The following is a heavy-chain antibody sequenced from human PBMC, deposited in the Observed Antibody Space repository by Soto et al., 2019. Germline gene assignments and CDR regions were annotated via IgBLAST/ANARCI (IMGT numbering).Heavy chain of an antibody. CDR1: GFSVSSNY. Sequence: GRSLRLSCAISGFSVSSNYLSWVRQAPGKGLEWVSVHYSGGSTYYADSVQGRFTISRDKSNNTLYLHMRRVRAEDTAVYFCARHRHPRGTVGATSPLDPWGQGTQVTVSS. CDR3: ARHRHPRGTVGATSPLDP. CDR2: HYSGGST. V-gene: IGHV3-53*01. D-gene: IGHD1-26*01. J-gene: IGHJ5*02.